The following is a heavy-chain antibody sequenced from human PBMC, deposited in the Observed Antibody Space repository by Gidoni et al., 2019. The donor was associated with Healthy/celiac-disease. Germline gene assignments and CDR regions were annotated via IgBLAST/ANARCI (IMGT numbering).Heavy chain of an antibody. J-gene: IGHJ4*02. CDR2: IYTSGST. CDR1: GGSISSGSYY. Sequence: QVQLQESGPGLVKPSQTLSLTCTVSGGSISSGSYYWSWIRQPAGKGLEWIGRIYTSGSTNYNPSLKSRVTMSVDTSKNQFSLKLSSVTAADTAVYYCARDSYQLLSFDYWGQGTLVTVSS. D-gene: IGHD2-2*01. V-gene: IGHV4-61*02. CDR3: ARDSYQLLSFDY.